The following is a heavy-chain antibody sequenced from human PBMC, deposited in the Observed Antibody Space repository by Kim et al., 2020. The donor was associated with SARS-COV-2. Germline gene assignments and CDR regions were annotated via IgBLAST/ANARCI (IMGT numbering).Heavy chain of an antibody. Sequence: SETLSLTCTVSGGSVSSGSYYWSWIRQPPGKGLEWIGYIYYSGSTNYNPSLKSRVTISVDTSKNQFSLKLSSVTAADTAVYYCARRSGGSSGYFDYWGQGTLVTVSS. CDR2: IYYSGST. CDR3: ARRSGGSSGYFDY. D-gene: IGHD3-22*01. J-gene: IGHJ4*02. V-gene: IGHV4-61*01. CDR1: GGSVSSGSYY.